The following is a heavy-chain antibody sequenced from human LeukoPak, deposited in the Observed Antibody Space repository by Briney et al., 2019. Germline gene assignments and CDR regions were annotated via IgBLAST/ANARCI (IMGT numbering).Heavy chain of an antibody. J-gene: IGHJ5*02. Sequence: PSETLSLTCTVSGGSISSGGYYWSWIRQHPGKGLEWIGYIYYSGSTYYNPSLKSRVTISVDTSKNQFSLKLSSVTAADTAVYYCARGQLRTYNWFDPWGQGTLVTVSS. D-gene: IGHD2-2*01. V-gene: IGHV4-61*08. CDR1: GGSISSGGYY. CDR2: IYYSGST. CDR3: ARGQLRTYNWFDP.